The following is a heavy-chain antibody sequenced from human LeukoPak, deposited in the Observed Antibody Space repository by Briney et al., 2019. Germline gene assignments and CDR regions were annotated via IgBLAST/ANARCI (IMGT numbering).Heavy chain of an antibody. CDR2: IYYSGST. Sequence: SETLSLNCAVSGGSISSYYWSWIRQPPGKGLEWIGYIYYSGSTNYNPSLKSRVTISVDTSRNQFSLKLSSVTAADTAVYYCAILEGQGYWGQGTLVTVSS. J-gene: IGHJ4*02. V-gene: IGHV4-59*08. D-gene: IGHD3-3*01. CDR3: AILEGQGY. CDR1: GGSISSYY.